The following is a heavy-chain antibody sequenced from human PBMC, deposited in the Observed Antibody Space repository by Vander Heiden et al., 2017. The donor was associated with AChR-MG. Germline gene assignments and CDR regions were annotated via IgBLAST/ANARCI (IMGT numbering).Heavy chain of an antibody. CDR3: TREWYYYASGRGGGLDV. J-gene: IGHJ6*02. Sequence: EVQLVESGGGLVEPGGSLRPSCAAPGFTFATPWLTWVRPAPGKSPEGVGRVKDKADGGTIEYAAALKGRFIISRDDLETTLYLHMNSLKTEDTAVYYCTREWYYYASGRGGGLDVWGQGTTVIVSS. V-gene: IGHV3-15*01. CDR1: GFTFATPW. D-gene: IGHD3-10*01. CDR2: VKDKADGGTI.